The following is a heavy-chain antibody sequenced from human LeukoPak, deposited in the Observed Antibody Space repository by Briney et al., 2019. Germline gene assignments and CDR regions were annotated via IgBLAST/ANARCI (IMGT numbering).Heavy chain of an antibody. Sequence: SGTLSLTCTVSGGSISSYYWSWIRQPPGKGLEWIGYIYYSGSTNYNPSLKSRVTISVDTSKNQFSLKLSSVTAADTAVYYCARHKTISYYDFWSGYSGDWFDPWGQGTLVTVSS. J-gene: IGHJ5*02. D-gene: IGHD3-3*01. V-gene: IGHV4-59*08. CDR1: GGSISSYY. CDR3: ARHKTISYYDFWSGYSGDWFDP. CDR2: IYYSGST.